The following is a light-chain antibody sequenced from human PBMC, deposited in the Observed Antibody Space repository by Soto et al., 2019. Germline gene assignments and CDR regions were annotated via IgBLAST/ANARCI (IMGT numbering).Light chain of an antibody. CDR1: QGVGKF. J-gene: IGKJ4*01. Sequence: DLQLTQSPLSLSASVGDRVTITCQASQGVGKFLNWFQQKSGEAPKLLIYDASHLESGVPVRFSGSGSGAAFTLTISSLQPEDFATYCCQQYDSPPPTFGGGTKVDMK. CDR3: QQYDSPPPT. CDR2: DAS. V-gene: IGKV1-33*01.